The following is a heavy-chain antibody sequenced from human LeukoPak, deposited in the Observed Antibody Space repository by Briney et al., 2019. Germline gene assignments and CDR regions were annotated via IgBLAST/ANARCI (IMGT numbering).Heavy chain of an antibody. D-gene: IGHD3-22*01. CDR2: IIPIFGTA. Sequence: SVKVSCKASGGTFISYAISWVRQAPGQGLEWMGGIIPIFGTANYAQKFQGRVTITADESTSTAYMELSSLRSEDTAVYYCARDQVYYYDSSGYYYPDAFDIWGQGTMVTVSS. V-gene: IGHV1-69*13. CDR3: ARDQVYYYDSSGYYYPDAFDI. CDR1: GGTFISYA. J-gene: IGHJ3*02.